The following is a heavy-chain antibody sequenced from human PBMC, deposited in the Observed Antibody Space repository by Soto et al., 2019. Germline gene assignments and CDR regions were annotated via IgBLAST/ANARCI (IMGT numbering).Heavy chain of an antibody. J-gene: IGHJ6*02. V-gene: IGHV3-53*01. CDR1: GFTVSSTY. CDR3: AKDLGPLRLLNYYFYGLDV. D-gene: IGHD2-15*01. CDR2: IESGGST. Sequence: PGGSLRLSCNASGFTVSSTYMSWVRQAPGMGLEWVAVIESGGSTHYADSVKGRFTISRDIPKNMIYLQLRTLRAEDTAVHYCAKDLGPLRLLNYYFYGLDVWGQGTTVTVSS.